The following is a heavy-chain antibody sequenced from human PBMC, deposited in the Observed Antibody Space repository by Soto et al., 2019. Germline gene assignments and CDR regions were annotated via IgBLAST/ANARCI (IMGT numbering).Heavy chain of an antibody. J-gene: IGHJ4*02. Sequence: GGSLRLSCAASGYAFSNYAMTWVRQAPGKGLEWVSVLSGTGDTTYYAASVKGRFTISRDNSKSTLYLQMNSLRAEDTALYYCAKSSSANSYSALDSWGQGTLVTVS. D-gene: IGHD2-2*02. V-gene: IGHV3-23*01. CDR1: GYAFSNYA. CDR2: LSGTGDTT. CDR3: AKSSSANSYSALDS.